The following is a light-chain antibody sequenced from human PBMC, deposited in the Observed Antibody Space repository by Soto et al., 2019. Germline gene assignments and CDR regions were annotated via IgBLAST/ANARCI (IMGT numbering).Light chain of an antibody. CDR3: SSYTSSSNLYL. CDR2: DVS. J-gene: IGLJ1*01. Sequence: QSALTQPASVSGSPGQSITISCTGTSSDVGGYNYVSWYQQHPGKAPKLMIYDVSNRPSGVSNRFSGSKSGNTASLTISGLQAEDEADYYCSSYTSSSNLYLFGTGTKVTVL. CDR1: SSDVGGYNY. V-gene: IGLV2-14*01.